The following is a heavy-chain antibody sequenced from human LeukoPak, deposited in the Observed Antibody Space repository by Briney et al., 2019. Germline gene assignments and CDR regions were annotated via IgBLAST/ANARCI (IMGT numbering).Heavy chain of an antibody. CDR3: TRDLGYGALDP. J-gene: IGHJ5*02. D-gene: IGHD4-17*01. CDR2: INPDGSQT. CDR1: GFTFTTYW. V-gene: IGHV3-7*01. Sequence: GGALRLSCAASGFTFTTYWRNWVRQAPGKGLEWVALINPDGSQTIYVDSVKGRFTISRDNAENSLYLQMNTLRAEDTAVYYCTRDLGYGALDPWGQGTLVTVSS.